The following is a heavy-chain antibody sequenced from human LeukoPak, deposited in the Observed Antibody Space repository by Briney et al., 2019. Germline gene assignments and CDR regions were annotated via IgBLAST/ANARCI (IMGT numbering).Heavy chain of an antibody. J-gene: IGHJ4*02. Sequence: GGSLRLSCAASGFTFSSYSMNWVRQAPGKGLEWVSSISSSSSYIYYANSVKGRFTISRDNAKNSLYLQMNSLRAEDTAVYYCARGTKTYYDILTGCVDYWGQGTLVTVSS. CDR2: ISSSSSYI. V-gene: IGHV3-21*01. CDR3: ARGTKTYYDILTGCVDY. CDR1: GFTFSSYS. D-gene: IGHD3-9*01.